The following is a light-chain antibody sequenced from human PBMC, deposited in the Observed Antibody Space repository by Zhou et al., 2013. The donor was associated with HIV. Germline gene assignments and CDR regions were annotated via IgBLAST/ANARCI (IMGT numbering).Light chain of an antibody. CDR2: ETS. CDR3: QQYNVFWT. V-gene: IGKV1-39*01. Sequence: DIQMTQSPSTLSASEGDRVTITCRPSQSISRFLNWYQHKPGKAPILLIYETSTLYRGVPSRFSGSGSGTDFTLTISSLQPDDSATYYCQQYNVFWTFGQGTKVEIK. CDR1: QSISRF. J-gene: IGKJ1*01.